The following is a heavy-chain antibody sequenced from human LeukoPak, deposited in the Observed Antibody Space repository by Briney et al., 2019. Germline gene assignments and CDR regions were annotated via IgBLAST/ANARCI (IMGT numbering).Heavy chain of an antibody. V-gene: IGHV3-23*01. J-gene: IGHJ4*02. CDR3: TKDPPFTGGVYSAY. D-gene: IGHD7-27*01. CDR2: VSKSDGTT. Sequence: GGSLRLSCAASGFTFTTYAMSWVRQAPGKGLEWVSSVSKSDGTTYYADSVKGRLTISRDNSKNTLHLQMSSLKTEDTAVYYCTKDPPFTGGVYSAYWGQGTLVTVSS. CDR1: GFTFTTYA.